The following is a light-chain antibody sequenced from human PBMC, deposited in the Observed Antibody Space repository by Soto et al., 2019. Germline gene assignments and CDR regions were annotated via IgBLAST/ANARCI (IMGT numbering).Light chain of an antibody. CDR2: SNN. Sequence: QSVLTQPPSASGTPGQRVTISCSGSSSNIGSNTVNWYQQLPGTAPKLLIYSNNQRPSVVPDRFSGSKSGTSASLAISGLQSEDEADYYCAAWDDSLNGHYVFGTGTKVTVL. CDR3: AAWDDSLNGHYV. CDR1: SSNIGSNT. J-gene: IGLJ1*01. V-gene: IGLV1-44*01.